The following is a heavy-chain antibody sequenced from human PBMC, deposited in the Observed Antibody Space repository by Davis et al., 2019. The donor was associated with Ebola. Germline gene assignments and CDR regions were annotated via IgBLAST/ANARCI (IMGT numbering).Heavy chain of an antibody. CDR1: GYSFTSYW. CDR3: ASIYAAYDAFDI. Sequence: GESLKISCKGSGYSFTSYWISWVRQMPGKGLEWMGRIDPSDSYTNYSPSFQGHVTISADKSISTAYLQWSSLKASDTAMYYCASIYAAYDAFDIWGQGTMVTVSS. CDR2: IDPSDSYT. D-gene: IGHD3-16*01. J-gene: IGHJ3*02. V-gene: IGHV5-10-1*01.